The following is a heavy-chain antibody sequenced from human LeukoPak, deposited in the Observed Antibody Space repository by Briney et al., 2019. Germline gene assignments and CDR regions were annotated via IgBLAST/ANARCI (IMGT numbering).Heavy chain of an antibody. J-gene: IGHJ4*02. D-gene: IGHD3-10*01. V-gene: IGHV3-74*01. CDR2: INSDGSST. Sequence: GGSLRLSCAASGFTFSSYWMHWVRQAPGKGLVWVSRINSDGSSTSYADSVKGRFTISRDNAKNTLYLQMNSLRAEDTAVYYCARVSGYYGSGSSTDYWGQGTLVAVSS. CDR1: GFTFSSYW. CDR3: ARVSGYYGSGSSTDY.